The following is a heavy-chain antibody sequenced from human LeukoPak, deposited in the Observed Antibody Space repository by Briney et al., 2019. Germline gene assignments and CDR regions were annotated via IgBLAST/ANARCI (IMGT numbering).Heavy chain of an antibody. CDR3: ARERTLTSCYDY. CDR1: GYTFIDNY. J-gene: IGHJ4*02. CDR2: INPNSGGT. Sequence: ASVKVSCKASGYTFIDNYMHWVRQAPGQGLEWMGWINPNSGGTNYAQKFQGRVTMTRDTSISTAYMELSRLRSDDTAVYYCARERTLTSCYDYWGQGTLVTVSS. D-gene: IGHD2-15*01. V-gene: IGHV1-2*02.